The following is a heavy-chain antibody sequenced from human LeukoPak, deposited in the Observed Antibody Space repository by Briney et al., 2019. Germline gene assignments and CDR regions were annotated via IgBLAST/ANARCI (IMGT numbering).Heavy chain of an antibody. CDR3: ARGSAGVVVPAATNLIDY. Sequence: ASVKVSCKASGYTFTGYYMHWVRQAPGQGLERMGWINPNSGGTNYAQKFQGRVTMTRDTSISTAYMELSRLRSDDTAVYYCARGSAGVVVPAATNLIDYWGQGTLVTVSS. V-gene: IGHV1-2*02. J-gene: IGHJ4*02. D-gene: IGHD2-2*01. CDR2: INPNSGGT. CDR1: GYTFTGYY.